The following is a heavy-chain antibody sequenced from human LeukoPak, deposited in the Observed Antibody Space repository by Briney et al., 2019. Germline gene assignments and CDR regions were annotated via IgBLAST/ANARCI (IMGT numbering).Heavy chain of an antibody. CDR1: GFTFSSYS. CDR2: ISSSSSYI. Sequence: KPGGSLRLSCAASGFTFSSYSMNWVRQAPGKGLEWVSSISSSSSYIYYADSVKGRFTISRDNAKNSLYLQMNSLRAEDTAVYYYARDRAFSTSWDFDYWGQGTLVTVSS. J-gene: IGHJ4*02. CDR3: ARDRAFSTSWDFDY. D-gene: IGHD2-2*01. V-gene: IGHV3-21*01.